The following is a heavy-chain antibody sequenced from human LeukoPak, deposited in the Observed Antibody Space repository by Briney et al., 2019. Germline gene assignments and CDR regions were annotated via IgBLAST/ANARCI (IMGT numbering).Heavy chain of an antibody. Sequence: PGGSLRLSCAASGFTFSSYAMSWVRQAPRKGLEWVSAISGSGGSTYYADSVKGRFTISRDNSKNTLYLQMNSLRAEDTAVYYCAKDRNRIAVAATGDYWGQGTLVTVSS. V-gene: IGHV3-23*01. D-gene: IGHD6-19*01. J-gene: IGHJ4*02. CDR1: GFTFSSYA. CDR3: AKDRNRIAVAATGDY. CDR2: ISGSGGST.